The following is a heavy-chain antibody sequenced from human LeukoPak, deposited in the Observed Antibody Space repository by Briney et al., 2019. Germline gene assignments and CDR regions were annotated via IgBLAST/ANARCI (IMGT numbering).Heavy chain of an antibody. D-gene: IGHD3-22*01. J-gene: IGHJ4*02. CDR1: GFTFSSYA. Sequence: PGGSLRLSCAASGFTFSSYAMSWVRQAPGKGLEWVSAISGSGGSTYYADSVKGRFTISRDNSKNTLYLQMNSLRAEDTAVYYCAKDAVYYDSSGYPESYFDYRGQGTLVTVSS. CDR2: ISGSGGST. CDR3: AKDAVYYDSSGYPESYFDY. V-gene: IGHV3-23*01.